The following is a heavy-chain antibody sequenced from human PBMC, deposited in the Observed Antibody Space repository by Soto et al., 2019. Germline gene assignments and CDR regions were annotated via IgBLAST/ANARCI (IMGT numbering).Heavy chain of an antibody. V-gene: IGHV4-59*01. J-gene: IGHJ4*02. CDR1: GGSISSYY. CDR2: IYYSGST. Sequence: SETLSLTCTVSGGSISSYYWSWIRQPPGKGLEWIGYIYYSGSTNYNPSLKSRVTISVDTSKNQFSLKLSSVTAADTAVYYCARSGEDYYDSSGYYDYWGQGTLVTVSS. D-gene: IGHD3-22*01. CDR3: ARSGEDYYDSSGYYDY.